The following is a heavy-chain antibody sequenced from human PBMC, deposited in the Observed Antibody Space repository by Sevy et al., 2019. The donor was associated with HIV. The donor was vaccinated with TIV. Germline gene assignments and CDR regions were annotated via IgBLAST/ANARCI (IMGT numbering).Heavy chain of an antibody. D-gene: IGHD3-22*01. V-gene: IGHV3-23*01. Sequence: GGSLRLSCAASGFTFNSYAMTWVRQAPGKGLEWVSQISGSGGRTYYADSVKGRFTMSTDNSKNTLSLQMNSLSAEDTAIYYCAKGVDYYDSSGYYAYWGQRTLVTVSS. J-gene: IGHJ4*02. CDR1: GFTFNSYA. CDR3: AKGVDYYDSSGYYAY. CDR2: ISGSGGRT.